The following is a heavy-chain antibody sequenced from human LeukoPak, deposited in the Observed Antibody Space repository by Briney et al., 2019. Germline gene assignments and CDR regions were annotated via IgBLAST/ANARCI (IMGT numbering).Heavy chain of an antibody. Sequence: PGGSPRLSCAASGFTFSSYWMSWVRQAPGKGLERVANINQDGSEKYNADSVKGRFTITRDNAKNSLYRQMNSLRAEDTAVYYCARERGLEGGDTYGYFDYWGQGTLVTVSS. CDR3: ARERGLEGGDTYGYFDY. CDR2: INQDGSEK. J-gene: IGHJ4*02. D-gene: IGHD5-18*01. V-gene: IGHV3-7*01. CDR1: GFTFSSYW.